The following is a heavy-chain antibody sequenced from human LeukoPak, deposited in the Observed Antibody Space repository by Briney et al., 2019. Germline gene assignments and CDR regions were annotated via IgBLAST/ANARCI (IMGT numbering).Heavy chain of an antibody. Sequence: SETLSLTCTVSGVSTNTYYYWSWIRQPPGKGLEWIGYVDYSGRTKYSPSPKSRVTISVDTSKYQFSLELSSVTAADTAVYYCARRKGHQYDPWGQGTLVTVSS. V-gene: IGHV4-59*08. D-gene: IGHD4-11*01. CDR1: GVSTNTYYY. CDR2: VDYSGRT. J-gene: IGHJ5*02. CDR3: ARRKGHQYDP.